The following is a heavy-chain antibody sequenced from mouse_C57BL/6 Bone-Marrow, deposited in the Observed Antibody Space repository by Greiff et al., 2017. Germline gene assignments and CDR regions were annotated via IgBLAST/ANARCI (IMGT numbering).Heavy chain of an antibody. J-gene: IGHJ1*03. Sequence: QVQLQQSGPELVKPGASVKLSCKASGYTFTSYDINWVKQRPGQGLEWIGWFYPRDGSTKYNEKFKGKATLTVDTSSSTAYMELHSLTSEASAVYFCARLGFDGSSGDWYFDVWGTGTTVTVSS. V-gene: IGHV1-85*01. CDR2: FYPRDGST. CDR1: GYTFTSYD. D-gene: IGHD1-1*01. CDR3: ARLGFDGSSGDWYFDV.